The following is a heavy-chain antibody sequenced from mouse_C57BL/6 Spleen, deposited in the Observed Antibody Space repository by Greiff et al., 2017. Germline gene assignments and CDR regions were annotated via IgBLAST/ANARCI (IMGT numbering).Heavy chain of an antibody. CDR1: GYSITSGYY. CDR2: ISYDGSN. J-gene: IGHJ3*01. CDR3: ARDTVYYGNYEGTWFAY. Sequence: EVKLMESGPGLVKPSQSLSLTCSVTGYSITSGYYWNWIRQFPGNKLEWMCYISYDGSNNYNPSLKNRISITRDTSKNQFFLKLNSVTTEYTATYYCARDTVYYGNYEGTWFAYWGQGTLVTVSA. V-gene: IGHV3-6*01. D-gene: IGHD2-1*01.